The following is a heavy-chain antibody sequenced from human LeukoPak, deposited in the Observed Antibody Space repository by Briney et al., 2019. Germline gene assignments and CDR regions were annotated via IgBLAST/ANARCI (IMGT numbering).Heavy chain of an antibody. V-gene: IGHV4-59*12. J-gene: IGHJ6*03. CDR2: IYYSGST. D-gene: IGHD6-19*01. Sequence: SETLSLTCTVSGDSISSYYWSWIRQPPGKGLEWIGYIYYSGSTNYNPSLKSRVTISVDTSKNQFSLKLSSVTAADTAVYYCARGVAGTYYYYMDVWGKGTTVTVSS. CDR1: GDSISSYY. CDR3: ARGVAGTYYYYMDV.